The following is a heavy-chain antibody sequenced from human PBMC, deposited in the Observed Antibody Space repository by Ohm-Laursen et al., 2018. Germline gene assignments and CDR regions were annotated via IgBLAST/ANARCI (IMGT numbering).Heavy chain of an antibody. CDR3: AKGPFIAVAGSNYFFDY. CDR2: ISGNAVRT. CDR1: GFIFSSYA. J-gene: IGHJ4*02. V-gene: IGHV3-23*01. D-gene: IGHD6-19*01. Sequence: SLRLSCTAPGFIFSSYAMSWVRQAPGKGLEWVSSISGNAVRTYDADSVKGRFSISRGNSKNTLDLQMNSLRAEDTAVYYCAKGPFIAVAGSNYFFDYWGQGTLVTVSS.